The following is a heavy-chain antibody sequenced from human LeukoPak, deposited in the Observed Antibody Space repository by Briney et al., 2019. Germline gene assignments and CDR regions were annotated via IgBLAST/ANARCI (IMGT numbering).Heavy chain of an antibody. V-gene: IGHV4-34*01. J-gene: IGHJ4*02. CDR2: INHSGST. D-gene: IGHD4-17*01. Sequence: SETLSLTCAVYAGSISGYYWSWIRQPPGKGLEWIGEINHSGSTNYNPSLKSRVTISVDTSKNQFSLKLSSVTAADTAVYYCASASTVTTSDYWGQGTLVTVSS. CDR3: ASASTVTTSDY. CDR1: AGSISGYY.